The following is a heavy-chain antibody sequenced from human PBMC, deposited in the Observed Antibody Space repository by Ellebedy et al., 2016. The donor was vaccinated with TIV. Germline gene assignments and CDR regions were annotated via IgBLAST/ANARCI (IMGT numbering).Heavy chain of an antibody. J-gene: IGHJ6*02. D-gene: IGHD5-18*01. CDR1: GFTFEDYD. CDR3: ARDFARGYISGLYSFDYAMDV. Sequence: PGGSLRLSCSASGFTFEDYDMHWVRRAPGKGLEWFTLISWDGGSTHYADSVKGRFTISRENDKNYLYLQMHSLATEDTAFYLRARDFARGYISGLYSFDYAMDVWGQGTTVTVSS. CDR2: ISWDGGST. V-gene: IGHV3-43*02.